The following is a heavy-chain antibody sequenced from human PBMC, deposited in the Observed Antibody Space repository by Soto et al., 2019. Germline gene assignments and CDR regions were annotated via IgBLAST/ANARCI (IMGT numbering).Heavy chain of an antibody. V-gene: IGHV3-74*01. CDR3: PTGKWEPPPTF. Sequence: EVHLLESGGGLVQPGGSLRLSCAASGFTFSDFWMHWVRQTPGKGLVWVSDINSDGRRTNYADSVKGRFTISRDNAKNKVFLKMNSLREEDTAVYYCPTGKWEPPPTFGGQGTLVTVSS. J-gene: IGHJ4*02. CDR2: INSDGRRT. CDR1: GFTFSDFW. D-gene: IGHD1-26*01.